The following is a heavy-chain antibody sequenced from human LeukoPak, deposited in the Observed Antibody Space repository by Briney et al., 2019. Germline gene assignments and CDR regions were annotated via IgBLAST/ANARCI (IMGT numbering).Heavy chain of an antibody. V-gene: IGHV3-21*01. Sequence: GGSLRLSCAASGFTFSFYSMNWVRQAPGKGLEWVSSISSSGSNIYYADSVKGRFTISRDNAKNTLYLQMNSLRAEDTAVYYCARDYDSSGFYDYWGQGTLVTVSS. CDR1: GFTFSFYS. D-gene: IGHD3-22*01. J-gene: IGHJ4*02. CDR3: ARDYDSSGFYDY. CDR2: ISSSGSNI.